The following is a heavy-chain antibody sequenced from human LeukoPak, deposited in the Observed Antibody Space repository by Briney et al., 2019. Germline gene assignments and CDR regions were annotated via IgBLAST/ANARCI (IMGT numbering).Heavy chain of an antibody. Sequence: SETLSLTCAVYGGSFSDYYWSWIRQPPGKGLEWIGEINHSGNTNYNPSLKSRVTISVDTSKNQFSLKLSSVTAADTAVYYCARAHSSYSYGYVRGFDYWGQGTLVTVSS. V-gene: IGHV4-34*01. CDR1: GGSFSDYY. D-gene: IGHD5-18*01. CDR2: INHSGNT. J-gene: IGHJ4*02. CDR3: ARAHSSYSYGYVRGFDY.